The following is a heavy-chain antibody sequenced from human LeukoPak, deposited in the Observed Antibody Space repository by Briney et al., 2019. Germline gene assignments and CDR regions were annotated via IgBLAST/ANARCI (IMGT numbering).Heavy chain of an antibody. CDR2: INPNSGGT. V-gene: IGHV1-2*02. Sequence: ASVKVSCKASGYTFTGYYMHWVRQAPGQGLEWMGWINPNSGGTNYAQKLQGRVTMTTDTSTSTAYMELRSLRSDDTAVYYCARAASTLLLYSYGSWAFDIWGQGAMVTVSS. D-gene: IGHD5-18*01. CDR3: ARAASTLLLYSYGSWAFDI. CDR1: GYTFTGYY. J-gene: IGHJ3*02.